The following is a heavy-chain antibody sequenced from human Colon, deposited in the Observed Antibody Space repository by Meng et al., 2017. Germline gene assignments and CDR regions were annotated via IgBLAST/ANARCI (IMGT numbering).Heavy chain of an antibody. CDR3: ARVIYASGNMAHLDY. CDR1: GDSSRRSNW. Sequence: QVVLQEPGPGLVKPSGTLSLTCAVSGDSSRRSNWWSWVRQPPGRWLEWIGEIYHSGSTNYNPSLKNRVSMTVDKSNNEFSLTLSSVTAADTAFYYCARVIYASGNMAHLDYWGQGTLVTVSS. V-gene: IGHV4-4*02. CDR2: IYHSGST. J-gene: IGHJ4*02. D-gene: IGHD3-10*01.